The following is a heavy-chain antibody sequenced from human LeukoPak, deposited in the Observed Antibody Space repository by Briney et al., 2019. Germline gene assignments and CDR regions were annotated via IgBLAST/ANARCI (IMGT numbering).Heavy chain of an antibody. J-gene: IGHJ5*02. CDR2: IIPIFGTA. Sequence: SVKVSCKASGGTFSSYAISWVRQAPGQGLEWMGGIIPIFGTANYAQKFQGRVTITADKSTSTAYMELSSLRSEDTAVYYCAREGSSGPRGYSYGQSYNWFDPWGQGTLVTVSS. V-gene: IGHV1-69*06. D-gene: IGHD5-18*01. CDR1: GGTFSSYA. CDR3: AREGSSGPRGYSYGQSYNWFDP.